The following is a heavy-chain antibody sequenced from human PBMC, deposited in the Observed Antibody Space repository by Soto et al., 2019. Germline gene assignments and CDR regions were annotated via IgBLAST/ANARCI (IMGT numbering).Heavy chain of an antibody. Sequence: PSETLSLTCTVSGGSISSGGYYWSWIRQHPGKGLEWIGYIYYSGSAYYNPSLRSRVTISVDTSKNQFSLKLSSVTAADTAVYYCARDPLGPDYGDYQYWGQGTLVTVSS. J-gene: IGHJ4*02. CDR1: GGSISSGGYY. V-gene: IGHV4-31*03. CDR3: ARDPLGPDYGDYQY. D-gene: IGHD4-17*01. CDR2: IYYSGSA.